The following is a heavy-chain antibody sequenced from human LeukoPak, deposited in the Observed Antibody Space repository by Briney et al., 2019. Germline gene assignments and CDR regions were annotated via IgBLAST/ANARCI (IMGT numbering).Heavy chain of an antibody. J-gene: IGHJ4*02. D-gene: IGHD3-10*01. CDR2: LSGGGDSR. CDR3: AKAVRSMVTGGGYFDS. CDR1: GFAFSNYA. V-gene: IGHV3-23*01. Sequence: GGSLRLSCAASGFAFSNYAMSWDRQAPGKGLEWVSSLSGGGDSRYYADSVMGQFTISRDNSKDTLYLQMNSLRAEDTAVYYCAKAVRSMVTGGGYFDSWGQGTLVTVSS.